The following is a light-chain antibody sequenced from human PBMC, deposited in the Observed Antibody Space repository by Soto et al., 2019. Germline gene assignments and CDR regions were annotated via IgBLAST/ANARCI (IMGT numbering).Light chain of an antibody. CDR3: LQYDTWPPGT. J-gene: IGKJ1*01. CDR2: DAS. V-gene: IGKV3-15*01. Sequence: IFMTQSPATQSVSPGGRATLSCRASEDVSSKLAWYQQKPGLPPRLVIYDASTRATGIPGRFSGSGSGKDFTLTISGLQSEDFAIYYCLQYDTWPPGTFGQGTKVEI. CDR1: EDVSSK.